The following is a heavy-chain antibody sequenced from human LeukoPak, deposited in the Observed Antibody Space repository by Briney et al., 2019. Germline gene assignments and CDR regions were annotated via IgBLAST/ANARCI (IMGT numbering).Heavy chain of an antibody. Sequence: GGSLRLSCAASGXTFSSYEMTWVRQAPGKGLEWVSYISSSGKIIYYADSVKGRFTISRDNAKNSLYLQMNSLRAEDTAVYYCATRFGSGYYDYWGQGTLVTVSS. CDR2: ISSSGKII. V-gene: IGHV3-48*03. D-gene: IGHD3-22*01. CDR3: ATRFGSGYYDY. CDR1: GXTFSSYE. J-gene: IGHJ4*02.